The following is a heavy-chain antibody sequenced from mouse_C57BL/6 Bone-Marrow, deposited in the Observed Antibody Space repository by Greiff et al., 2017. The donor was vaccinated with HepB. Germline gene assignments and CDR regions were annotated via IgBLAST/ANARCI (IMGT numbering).Heavy chain of an antibody. V-gene: IGHV14-1*01. Sequence: EVQLQQSGAELVRPGASVKLSCTASGFNIKDYYMHWVKQRPEQGLEWIGRIDPEDGDTEYAPKFQGKATMTADTSSNTAYLQLSSLTSEDTAVYYCTIPIVTTGFAYWGQGTLVTVSA. D-gene: IGHD2-5*01. CDR1: GFNIKDYY. J-gene: IGHJ3*01. CDR3: TIPIVTTGFAY. CDR2: IDPEDGDT.